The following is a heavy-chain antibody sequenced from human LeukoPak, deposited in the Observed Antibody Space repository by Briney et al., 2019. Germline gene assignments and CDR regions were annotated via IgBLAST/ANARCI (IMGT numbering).Heavy chain of an antibody. Sequence: GGSLRLSCAASGFTFSTYAMTWVRQVPGKGLEWVSSISGSGGTTYYADSVKGRFNLSRDNSKNTLYLQMNSLRVGDTAVYYCARDPNGDYIGAFDMWGPGTMVTVSS. CDR1: GFTFSTYA. CDR2: ISGSGGTT. V-gene: IGHV3-23*01. CDR3: ARDPNGDYIGAFDM. D-gene: IGHD4-17*01. J-gene: IGHJ3*02.